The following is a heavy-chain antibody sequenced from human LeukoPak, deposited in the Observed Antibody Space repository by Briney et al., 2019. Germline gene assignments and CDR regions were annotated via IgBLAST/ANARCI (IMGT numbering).Heavy chain of an antibody. CDR1: GYTFTGYY. J-gene: IGHJ4*02. CDR2: INPNSGGT. V-gene: IGHV1-2*06. D-gene: IGHD6-19*01. Sequence: ASVKVSCKASGYTFTGYYMHWVRQAPGQGLEWMGRINPNSGGTNYAQKFQGRVTMTEDTSTDTAYMELSSLRSEDTAVYYCATNPGYSSGWYPYWGQGTLVTVSS. CDR3: ATNPGYSSGWYPY.